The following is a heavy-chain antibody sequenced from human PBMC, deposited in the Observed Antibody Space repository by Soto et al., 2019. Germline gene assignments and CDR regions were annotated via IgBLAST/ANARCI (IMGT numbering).Heavy chain of an antibody. CDR2: INHSGST. CDR3: ARDKITGYFHFDY. V-gene: IGHV4-34*01. Sequence: SETLSLTCAVYGGSFSGYYWTWIRQPPGAGLEWIGEINHSGSTNYNPSLKSRVTISVDTSKNQFSLKLTSVTAADTAVYYCARDKITGYFHFDYWGQGTLVTVSS. CDR1: GGSFSGYY. J-gene: IGHJ4*02. D-gene: IGHD3-9*01.